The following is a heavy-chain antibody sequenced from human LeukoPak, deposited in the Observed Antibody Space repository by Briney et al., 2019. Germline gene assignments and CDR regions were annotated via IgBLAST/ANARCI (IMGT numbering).Heavy chain of an antibody. D-gene: IGHD3-10*01. CDR1: GFTVSNDH. J-gene: IGHJ5*02. Sequence: GGSLRLACPASGFTVSNDHMAWVRQAPGRGLEWVSLIYGDGTTFYTDSVKGRFTISRDNFKNTLYLQMSSLRPEDTALYYCARDRAGAQSWVALDPWGQGTLVTVSS. CDR3: ARDRAGAQSWVALDP. CDR2: IYGDGTT. V-gene: IGHV3-66*02.